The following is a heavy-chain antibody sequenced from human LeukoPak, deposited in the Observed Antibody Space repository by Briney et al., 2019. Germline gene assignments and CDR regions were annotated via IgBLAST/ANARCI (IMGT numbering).Heavy chain of an antibody. CDR3: ARADYDILTGYYNYYYYGMDV. Sequence: ASVKVSYKASGYTFTSYGISWVRQAPGQGLEWMGWISAYNGNTNYAQKLQGRVTMTTDTSTSTAYMELRSLRSDDTAVYYCARADYDILTGYYNYYYYGMDVWGQGTTVTASS. V-gene: IGHV1-18*01. J-gene: IGHJ6*02. CDR1: GYTFTSYG. CDR2: ISAYNGNT. D-gene: IGHD3-9*01.